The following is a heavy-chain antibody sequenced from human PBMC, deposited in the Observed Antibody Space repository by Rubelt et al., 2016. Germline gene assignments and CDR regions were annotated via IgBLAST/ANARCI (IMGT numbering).Heavy chain of an antibody. CDR1: GYSLNSCYF. J-gene: IGHJ5*02. V-gene: IGHV4-38-2*02. CDR2: IFHSGST. Sequence: QVQLQESGPGLVKPSETLSLTCTVSGYSLNSCYFWGWIRQPPGKGPEWLGSIFHSGSTYYNPSLRSRVTISVDTSKNQFSRKLNSVTAADTAVYYCARVHRTTAVADLWGQGTLVTVSS. CDR3: ARVHRTTAVADL. D-gene: IGHD6-19*01.